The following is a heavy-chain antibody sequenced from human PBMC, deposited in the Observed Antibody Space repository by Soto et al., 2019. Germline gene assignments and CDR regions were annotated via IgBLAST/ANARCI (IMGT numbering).Heavy chain of an antibody. CDR3: ARDRGTIFGVVSPTRYYYYGMDV. CDR2: IIPIFGTA. CDR1: GGTFSSYA. V-gene: IGHV1-69*13. J-gene: IGHJ6*02. D-gene: IGHD3-3*01. Sequence: SVKVSCKASGGTFSSYAISWVRQAPGQGLEWMGGIIPIFGTANYAQKFQGRVTITADESTSIAYMELSSLRSEDTAVYYCARDRGTIFGVVSPTRYYYYGMDVWGQGTTVTVAS.